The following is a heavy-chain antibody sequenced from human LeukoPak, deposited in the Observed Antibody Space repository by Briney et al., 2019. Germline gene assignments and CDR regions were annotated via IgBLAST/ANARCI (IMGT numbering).Heavy chain of an antibody. J-gene: IGHJ3*02. D-gene: IGHD1/OR15-1a*01. CDR3: ARRTERAFDI. CDR1: GYSISSAYY. CDR2: VYHSGST. V-gene: IGHV4-38-2*01. Sequence: SGTLSLTCAASGYSISSAYYWGWIRQPPGKGLEWIGSVYHSGSTYYKPSLQSRATISVDTSKNQFSLKLSSVTAADTAVYYCARRTERAFDIWGQGTMVTVSS.